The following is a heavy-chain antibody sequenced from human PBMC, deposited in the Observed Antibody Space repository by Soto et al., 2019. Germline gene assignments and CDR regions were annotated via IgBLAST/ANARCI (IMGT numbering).Heavy chain of an antibody. CDR3: AQQSSSDRRPDY. CDR2: IYWNDDK. CDR1: GFSLSTSGVG. V-gene: IGHV2-5*01. J-gene: IGHJ4*02. Sequence: SGPTLVNPTHPLTLTCTFSGFSLSTSGVGVGWIRQPPGKALEFLTLIYWNDDKRYSPSLRSRLTITKDTSKNQLVLTMTNMDPVDTATYYCAQQSSSDRRPDYWGQGTLVTVSS. D-gene: IGHD6-6*01.